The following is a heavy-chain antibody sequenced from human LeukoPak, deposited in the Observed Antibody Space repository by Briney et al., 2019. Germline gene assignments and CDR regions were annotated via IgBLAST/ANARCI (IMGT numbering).Heavy chain of an antibody. CDR1: GFSFSDYY. CDR2: IDSGNTI. CDR3: AELGITLIGGV. D-gene: IGHD3-10*02. V-gene: IGHV3-69-1*02. J-gene: IGHJ6*04. Sequence: GESLRLSCAASGFSFSDYYMIWIRQAPGKGLEWVSYIDSGNTIYYADSVKGRFTISRDNAKNSLYLQMNSLRAEDTAVYYCAELGITLIGGVWGKGTAVTISS.